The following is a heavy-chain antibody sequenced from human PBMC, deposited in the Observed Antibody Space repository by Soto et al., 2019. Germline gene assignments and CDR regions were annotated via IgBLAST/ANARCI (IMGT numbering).Heavy chain of an antibody. D-gene: IGHD3-22*01. CDR3: AKAPSSYDSSRYYVY. CDR1: GFTFSSYG. CDR2: ISYDGSNK. J-gene: IGHJ4*02. V-gene: IGHV3-30*18. Sequence: SLRLSCAASGFTFSSYGMHWVRQAPGKGLEWVAVISYDGSNKYYAASVKGRFTISRDNSKNTLYLQMNSLRAEDTAVYYCAKAPSSYDSSRYYVYWGQGTLVTVSS.